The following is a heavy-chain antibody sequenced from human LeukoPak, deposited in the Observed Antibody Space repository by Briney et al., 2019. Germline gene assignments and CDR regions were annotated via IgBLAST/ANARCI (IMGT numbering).Heavy chain of an antibody. J-gene: IGHJ3*02. CDR1: GFTFSSYA. D-gene: IGHD3-16*01. CDR2: ISYDGSNK. Sequence: GGSLRLSCAASGFTFSSYAMHWVRQAPGKGLEWVAVISYDGSNKYYADSVKGRFTISRDNSKNTLYLQMNSLRAEDTAAYYCARDGVHAFDIWGQGTMVTVSS. CDR3: ARDGVHAFDI. V-gene: IGHV3-30-3*01.